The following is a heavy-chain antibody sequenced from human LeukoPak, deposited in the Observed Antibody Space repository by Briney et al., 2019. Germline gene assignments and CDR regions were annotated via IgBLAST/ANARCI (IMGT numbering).Heavy chain of an antibody. CDR1: GYSFPSYW. V-gene: IGHV5-51*01. J-gene: IGHJ4*02. Sequence: GESLKISCKVSGYSFPSYWITWVRQMPGKGLEWMGIIYPGDSDTRYSPSFQGQVTISADKSISTAYLQWSSLKASDTAMYYCARREYSGNYFSFDYWGQGTLVTVSS. D-gene: IGHD1-26*01. CDR3: ARREYSGNYFSFDY. CDR2: IYPGDSDT.